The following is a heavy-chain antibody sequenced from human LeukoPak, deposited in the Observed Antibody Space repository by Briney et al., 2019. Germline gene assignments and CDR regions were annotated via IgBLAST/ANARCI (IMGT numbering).Heavy chain of an antibody. CDR1: GFTFRSYW. Sequence: GGSLRLSCAASGFTFRSYWMTWVRLAPGKGLEWVANIKQDGSEKYYVDSVKGRFTISRDNAKNSLYLQMNSLRAEDTAVYYCARPNYYDSSGFPHALDIWGQGTMVTVSS. V-gene: IGHV3-7*05. J-gene: IGHJ3*02. CDR2: IKQDGSEK. CDR3: ARPNYYDSSGFPHALDI. D-gene: IGHD3-22*01.